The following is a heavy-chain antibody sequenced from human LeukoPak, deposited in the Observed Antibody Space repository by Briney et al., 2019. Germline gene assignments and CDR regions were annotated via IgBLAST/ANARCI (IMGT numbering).Heavy chain of an antibody. Sequence: SETLSLTCTVSGGSISSYYWSWIRQPPGKGLEWIGYIYYSGSTNYNPSLKSRVTISVDTSKNQFSLKLSSVTAADTAVYYCARVDSSSWYYFDYWGQGTLVTVSS. J-gene: IGHJ4*02. CDR3: ARVDSSSWYYFDY. CDR2: IYYSGST. V-gene: IGHV4-59*01. CDR1: GGSISSYY. D-gene: IGHD6-13*01.